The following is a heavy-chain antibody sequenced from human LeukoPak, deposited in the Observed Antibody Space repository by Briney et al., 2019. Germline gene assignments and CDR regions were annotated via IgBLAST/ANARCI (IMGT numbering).Heavy chain of an antibody. CDR1: GFTFSDDW. J-gene: IGHJ5*02. CDR3: TRGHYGP. V-gene: IGHV3-15*01. D-gene: IGHD3-10*01. Sequence: PGGSLRLSCAASGFTFSDDWMNWVRQAPGKGLEWVGHIKGKSAGGTTDYAAPVKGRFTISRDDSRSMLYLQMNSLKTEDTALYCCTRGHYGPWGQGTLVTVSS. CDR2: IKGKSAGGTT.